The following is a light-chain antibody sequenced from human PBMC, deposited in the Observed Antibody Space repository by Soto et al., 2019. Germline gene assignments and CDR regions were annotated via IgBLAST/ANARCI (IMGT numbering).Light chain of an antibody. J-gene: IGLJ1*01. V-gene: IGLV2-14*01. Sequence: QSVLTQPASVSGSPGQSIAISCTGTSSDVGIYNYVSWYQQHPGKVPKLIIYEVTNRPSGVSNRFSGSKSGNTASLTISGLQAEDEADYYCSSYTSSSTLVVFGTGTKVTVL. CDR3: SSYTSSSTLVV. CDR1: SSDVGIYNY. CDR2: EVT.